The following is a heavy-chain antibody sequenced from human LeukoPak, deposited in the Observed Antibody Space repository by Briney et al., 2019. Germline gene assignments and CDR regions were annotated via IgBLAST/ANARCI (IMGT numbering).Heavy chain of an antibody. J-gene: IGHJ6*02. Sequence: PSETLPLTCTVSGGSISSYYWSWIRQPPGKGLEWIGYIYYSGSTNYNPSLKSRVTISVDTSKNQFSLKLSSVTAADTAVYYCARGSPLKQQLLRFYYGMDVWGQGTTVTVSS. CDR1: GGSISSYY. V-gene: IGHV4-59*01. D-gene: IGHD6-13*01. CDR3: ARGSPLKQQLLRFYYGMDV. CDR2: IYYSGST.